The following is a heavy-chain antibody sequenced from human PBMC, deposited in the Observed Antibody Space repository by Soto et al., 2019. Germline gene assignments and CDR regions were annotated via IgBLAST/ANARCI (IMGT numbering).Heavy chain of an antibody. CDR3: AKDRAYWGSDYHYGMDV. D-gene: IGHD7-27*01. CDR2: ISGSGGST. J-gene: IGHJ6*02. V-gene: IGHV3-23*01. CDR1: GFTFSSYA. Sequence: EVQLLESGGGLVQPGGSLRLSCAASGFTFSSYAMSWDRQAPGKGLEWVSAISGSGGSTYYADSVKGRFTISRDNSKNSLYQQMNSLRAEDTAVYYCAKDRAYWGSDYHYGMDVWGQGTTVTVSS.